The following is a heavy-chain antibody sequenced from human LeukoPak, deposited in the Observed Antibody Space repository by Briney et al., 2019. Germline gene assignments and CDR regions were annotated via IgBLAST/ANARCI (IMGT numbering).Heavy chain of an antibody. CDR1: GYTFTSYD. V-gene: IGHV1-8*01. CDR3: AGESGSYSTPFDY. J-gene: IGHJ4*02. D-gene: IGHD1-26*01. CDR2: MNPNSGNT. Sequence: ASVKVSCKASGYTFTSYDINWVRQATGQGLEWMGWMNPNSGNTGYAQKFQGRVTTTRNTSISTAYMELSSLRSEDTAVYYCAGESGSYSTPFDYWGQGTLVTVSS.